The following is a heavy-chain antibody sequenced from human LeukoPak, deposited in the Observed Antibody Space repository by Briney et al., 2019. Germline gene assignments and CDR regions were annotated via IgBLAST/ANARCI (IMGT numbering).Heavy chain of an antibody. CDR2: ISISGSTI. CDR3: ARGGSSPYKYNAFDI. Sequence: PGGSLRLSCAVSGFTFSGYEMNWVRQAPGKGLEWVSYISISGSTIYYADSVKGRFTISRDNAKNSLYLQMNSLRAEDTAVYYCARGGSSPYKYNAFDIWGQGTTVTVSS. J-gene: IGHJ3*02. CDR1: GFTFSGYE. V-gene: IGHV3-48*03. D-gene: IGHD2-2*01.